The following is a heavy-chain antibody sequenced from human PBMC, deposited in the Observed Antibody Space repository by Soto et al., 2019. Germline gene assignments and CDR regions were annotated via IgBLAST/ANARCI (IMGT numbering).Heavy chain of an antibody. CDR2: IYYSGST. CDR3: ARNTGFGELGPWFDP. J-gene: IGHJ5*02. V-gene: IGHV4-39*01. D-gene: IGHD3-10*01. CDR1: GGSISSSSYY. Sequence: XETLSLTCTVSGGSISSSSYYWGWIRQPPGKGLEWIGSIYYSGSTYYNPSLKSRVTISVDTSKNQFSLKLSSVTAADTAVYYCARNTGFGELGPWFDPWGQGTLVTVSS.